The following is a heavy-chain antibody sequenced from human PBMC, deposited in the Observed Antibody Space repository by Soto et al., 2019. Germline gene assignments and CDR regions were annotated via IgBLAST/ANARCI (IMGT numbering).Heavy chain of an antibody. D-gene: IGHD3-3*01. CDR2: IYYSGST. V-gene: IGHV4-59*01. Sequence: SETLSLTCTVSGGSISSYYWSWIRQPPGKGLEWIGYIYYSGSTNYNPSLKSRVTISVDTSKNQFSLKLSSVTAADTAVYYCARALREGFLEWLFVNYYYMDVWGKGTTVTVSS. CDR1: GGSISSYY. J-gene: IGHJ6*03. CDR3: ARALREGFLEWLFVNYYYMDV.